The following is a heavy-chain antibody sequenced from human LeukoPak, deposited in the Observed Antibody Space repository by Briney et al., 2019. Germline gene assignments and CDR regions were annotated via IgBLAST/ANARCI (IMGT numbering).Heavy chain of an antibody. CDR1: GFTFSDYY. Sequence: GGSLRLSCAASGFTFSDYYVSWIRQAPGKGLEWVSYISSSGSTIYYADSVKGRFTISRDNAKNSLYLQMNSLRAEDTAVYYCARAHYYDILTGPYYFDYWGQGTLVTVSS. J-gene: IGHJ4*02. CDR2: ISSSGSTI. CDR3: ARAHYYDILTGPYYFDY. V-gene: IGHV3-11*01. D-gene: IGHD3-9*01.